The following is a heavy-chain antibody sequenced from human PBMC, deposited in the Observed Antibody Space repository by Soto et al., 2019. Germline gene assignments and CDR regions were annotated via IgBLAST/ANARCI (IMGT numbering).Heavy chain of an antibody. CDR2: IYPGDSDT. CDR3: ARGGVAPMDADLDYFCNSMDV. CDR1: GYSFTSYW. Sequence: PGESLKISCKGSGYSFTSYWIGWVRQMPGKGLEWMGIIYPGDSDTRYSPSFQGQVTISADKSISTAYLQWSSLKASDTAMYYWARGGVAPMDADLDYFCNSMDVWGKGTAVTVSS. J-gene: IGHJ6*03. D-gene: IGHD3-16*01. V-gene: IGHV5-51*01.